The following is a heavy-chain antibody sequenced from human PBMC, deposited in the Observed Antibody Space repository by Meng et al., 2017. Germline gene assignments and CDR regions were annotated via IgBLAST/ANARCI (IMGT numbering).Heavy chain of an antibody. D-gene: IGHD3-10*01. CDR1: GASISGYY. J-gene: IGHJ6*02. V-gene: IGHV4-59*01. CDR3: ARALRYYYGSGRNYYYYGMDV. Sequence: GSLRLSCTVSGASISGYYWTWIRQPPGKGLEGIGYIYYSGSTDYNPSLKSRVTMSVDTSKNQFSLKLSSVTAADTAVYYCARALRYYYGSGRNYYYYGMDVWGQGTTVTVSS. CDR2: IYYSGST.